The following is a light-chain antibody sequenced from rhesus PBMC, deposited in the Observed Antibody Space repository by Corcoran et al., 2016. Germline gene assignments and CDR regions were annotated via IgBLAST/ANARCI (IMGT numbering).Light chain of an antibody. CDR3: QQYNNWNS. V-gene: IGKV3-42*02. J-gene: IGKJ2*01. CDR1: QSVGSN. Sequence: ETVVTQSPATLSLSPGERATLSCRASQSVGSNLAWYQQNPGQAPKPLSYDACSRATGIPDRFSGSGSGTEFTLPISSLEPEDVGVYYCQQYNNWNSFGQGTKVEIK. CDR2: DAC.